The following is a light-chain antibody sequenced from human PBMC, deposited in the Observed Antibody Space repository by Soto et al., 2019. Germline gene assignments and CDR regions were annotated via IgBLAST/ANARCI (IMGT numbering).Light chain of an antibody. CDR1: QSFRGL. Sequence: EVVLTQSPVTLSLSPGERATLSCRASQSFRGLLAWYQQKPGQAPRLLIYDAYNRATGIPPRFSGSGSGTDFILTISRLEPEDFAVYYCQQYGFSGSITFGQGTRLEIK. J-gene: IGKJ5*01. CDR2: DAY. CDR3: QQYGFSGSIT. V-gene: IGKV3-11*01.